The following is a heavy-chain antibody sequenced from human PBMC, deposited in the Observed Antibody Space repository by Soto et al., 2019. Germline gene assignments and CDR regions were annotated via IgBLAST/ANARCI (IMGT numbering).Heavy chain of an antibody. V-gene: IGHV3-21*06. J-gene: IGHJ5*02. CDR2: ISSSSNYI. CDR3: ARDRIVRIAPAAADSFDL. CDR1: GFIFSSYS. Sequence: GGSLRLSCVASGFIFSSYSMNWVRQVPGKGLEWVSTISSSSNYIYYADSVKGRFTISRDNAKSSLYLQRNSLRAEDTAIYYCARDRIVRIAPAAADSFDLWGQGTLVTVSS. D-gene: IGHD6-13*01.